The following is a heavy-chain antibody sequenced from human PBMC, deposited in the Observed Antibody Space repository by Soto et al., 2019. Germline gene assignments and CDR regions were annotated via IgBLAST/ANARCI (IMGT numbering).Heavy chain of an antibody. D-gene: IGHD3-3*01. V-gene: IGHV3-33*01. CDR3: ARGRRLSRITIFGVVPWDAFDI. Sequence: GGSLRLSCAASGFTFSSYCMHWVRQAPGKGLEWVAVIWYDGSNKYYADSVKGRFTISRDNSKNTLYLQMNSLRAEDTAVYYCARGRRLSRITIFGVVPWDAFDIWGQGTMVTVSS. J-gene: IGHJ3*02. CDR1: GFTFSSYC. CDR2: IWYDGSNK.